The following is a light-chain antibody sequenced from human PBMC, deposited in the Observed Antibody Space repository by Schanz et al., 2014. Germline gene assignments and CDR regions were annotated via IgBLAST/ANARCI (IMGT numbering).Light chain of an antibody. CDR2: GAS. Sequence: EIVLTQSPGTLSLSPGERATLSCRASQSFSARPLAWYQQKPGQAPRLLIYGASSRATGIPDRFSGSGSGTDFSRTISRLEPEDVAVYYCQQYGTSPFTFGPGTKVAIK. CDR1: QSFSARP. J-gene: IGKJ3*01. CDR3: QQYGTSPFT. V-gene: IGKV3-20*01.